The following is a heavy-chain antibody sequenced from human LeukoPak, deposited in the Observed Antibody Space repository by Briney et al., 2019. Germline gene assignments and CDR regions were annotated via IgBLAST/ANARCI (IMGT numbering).Heavy chain of an antibody. CDR3: ARSVAVAGLAIGY. V-gene: IGHV1-2*02. J-gene: IGHJ4*02. CDR2: INPNSGGT. CDR1: GYTFTGYY. Sequence: ASAKVSCKASGYTFTGYYMHWVRQAPGPGLEWMGWINPNSGGTNYAQKFQGRVTMTRDTSISTAYMELSRLRSDDTAVYYCARSVAVAGLAIGYWGQGTLVTVSS. D-gene: IGHD6-19*01.